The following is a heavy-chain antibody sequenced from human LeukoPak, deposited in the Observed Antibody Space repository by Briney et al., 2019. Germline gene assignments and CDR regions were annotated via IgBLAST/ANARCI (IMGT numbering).Heavy chain of an antibody. D-gene: IGHD1-7*01. CDR2: INPNSGGT. J-gene: IGHJ5*02. CDR3: AREELELRSVWFDP. V-gene: IGHV1-2*02. Sequence: ASVKVSCKASGYTFTGYDMHWVRQAPGQGLEWMGWINPNSGGTNSEQNFQGRVTMTRDTSISTAYMELSRLRSDDTAVYYCAREELELRSVWFDPWGQGTLVTVSS. CDR1: GYTFTGYD.